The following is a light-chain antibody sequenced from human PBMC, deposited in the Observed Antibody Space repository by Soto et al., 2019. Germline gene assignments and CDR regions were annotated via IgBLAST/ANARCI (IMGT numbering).Light chain of an antibody. J-gene: IGKJ1*01. CDR2: RAS. Sequence: PGEGATLSFRASQSVSSNYLAWYQQKPGQTPKVLIYRASTRATDIPHRFSGSGSGTDFTLTISRLEPEDFAVYYCQQYGSSPQTFGQGTKVDIK. CDR1: QSVSSNY. CDR3: QQYGSSPQT. V-gene: IGKV3-20*01.